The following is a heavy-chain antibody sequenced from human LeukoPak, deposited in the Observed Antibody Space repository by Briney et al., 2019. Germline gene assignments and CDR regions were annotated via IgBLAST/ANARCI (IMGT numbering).Heavy chain of an antibody. CDR1: GGSISSHY. D-gene: IGHD1-1*01. J-gene: IGHJ3*02. V-gene: IGHV4-59*11. CDR3: ATNTDWNAPISMAFDI. CDR2: TYYSGST. Sequence: PSETLSLTCTVSGGSISSHYWSWIRQPPGKGLEWIGYTYYSGSTNYNPSLKSRVTISVDTSKNQFSLKLSSATAADTAVYYCATNTDWNAPISMAFDIWGQGTMVTVSS.